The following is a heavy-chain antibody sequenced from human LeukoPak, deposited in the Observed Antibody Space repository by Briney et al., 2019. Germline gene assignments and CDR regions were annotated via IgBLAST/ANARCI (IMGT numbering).Heavy chain of an antibody. CDR3: ARDHGYSSSEFDY. D-gene: IGHD6-6*01. V-gene: IGHV3-33*01. CDR2: IWYDGSNK. CDR1: GFTFSSYG. J-gene: IGHJ4*02. Sequence: SGGSLRLSCAASGFTFSSYGMHWVRQAPGKGLEWVAVIWYDGSNKYYADSVKGRFTISRDNSKNTLYLQMNSLRAEDTAVYYCARDHGYSSSEFDYWGQGTLVTASS.